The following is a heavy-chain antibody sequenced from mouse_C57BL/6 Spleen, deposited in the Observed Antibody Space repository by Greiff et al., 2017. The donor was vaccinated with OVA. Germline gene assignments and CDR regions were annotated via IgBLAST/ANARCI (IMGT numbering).Heavy chain of an antibody. Sequence: VQLQQPGAELVMPGASVKLSCKASGYTFTSYWMHWVKQRPGQGLEWIGEIDPSDSYTNYNQKFKGKSTLTVDKSSSTAYMQLSIMTSEDSAVYYCVRVLYYGMGAMDYWGQGTSVTVSS. CDR1: GYTFTSYW. V-gene: IGHV1-69*01. CDR3: VRVLYYGMGAMDY. CDR2: IDPSDSYT. J-gene: IGHJ4*01. D-gene: IGHD2-1*01.